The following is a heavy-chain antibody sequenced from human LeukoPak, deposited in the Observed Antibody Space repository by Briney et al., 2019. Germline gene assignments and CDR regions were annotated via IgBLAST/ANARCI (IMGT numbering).Heavy chain of an antibody. CDR3: ARGRLFLY. CDR1: GGSFSGYY. V-gene: IGHV4-34*01. J-gene: IGHJ4*02. D-gene: IGHD2/OR15-2a*01. Sequence: PSETLSLTCAVYGGSFSGYYWSWIRQPPGKGLEWIGEINHSGSTNYNPSLKSRVTISVDTSKNQFSLKLSSVTAADTAVYYCARGRLFLYWGQGTLVTVSS. CDR2: INHSGST.